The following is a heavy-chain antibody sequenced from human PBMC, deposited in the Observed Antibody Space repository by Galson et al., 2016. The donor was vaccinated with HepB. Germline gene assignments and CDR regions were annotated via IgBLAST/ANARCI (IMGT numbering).Heavy chain of an antibody. V-gene: IGHV3-48*02. J-gene: IGHJ4*02. D-gene: IGHD5-24*01. Sequence: SLRLPCAASGFSVSSNYMSWVRQAPGKGLEWVSHITHTTYTIYYADSVKGRFTISRDNAKNSVYLQMNSLGDEDTAVYYCARDGGGGYNLDYWGQGTLVTVSS. CDR2: ITHTTYTI. CDR1: GFSVSSNY. CDR3: ARDGGGGYNLDY.